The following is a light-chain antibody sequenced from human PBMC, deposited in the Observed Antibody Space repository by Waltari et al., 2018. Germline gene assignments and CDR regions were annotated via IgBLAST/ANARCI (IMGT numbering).Light chain of an antibody. CDR3: ISFTTTSTWV. CDR1: NSDVGSHDR. J-gene: IGLJ3*02. CDR2: EVI. Sequence: QSALTQPPSVSGSPGQSVTNSCTGTNSDVGSHDRVSWFQQFPGTAPKLLIYEVINRPSGVPDRFSASKSGNTASLTISGLQGEDEGDYYCISFTTTSTWVFGGGTKVTVL. V-gene: IGLV2-18*02.